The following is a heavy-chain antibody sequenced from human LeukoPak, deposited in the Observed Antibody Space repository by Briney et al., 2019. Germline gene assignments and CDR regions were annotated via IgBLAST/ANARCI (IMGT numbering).Heavy chain of an antibody. CDR3: ARQFDI. V-gene: IGHV4-39*01. Sequence: PSETLSLTCTVSGGSISSSSYYWGWIRQPPGKWLEWIGSIYYRGSNYYNPPVKRRVTISVDKSKNQFPLKVSSVTAADTAVYYCARQFDIWGQGTMVTVSS. J-gene: IGHJ3*02. CDR2: IYYRGSN. CDR1: GGSISSSSYY.